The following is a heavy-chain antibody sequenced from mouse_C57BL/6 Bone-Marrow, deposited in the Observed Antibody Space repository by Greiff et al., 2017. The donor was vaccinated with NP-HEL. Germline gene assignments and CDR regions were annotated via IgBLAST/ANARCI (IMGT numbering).Heavy chain of an antibody. Sequence: DVKLQESGAELVRPGASVKLSCTASGFNIKDDYMHWVKQRPEQGLEWIGWIDPENGDTEYASKFQGKATITADTSSNTAYLQLSSLTSEDTAVYYCTIPIITTVVDYWYFDVWGTGTTVTVSS. CDR3: TIPIITTVVDYWYFDV. D-gene: IGHD1-1*01. J-gene: IGHJ1*03. V-gene: IGHV14-4*01. CDR1: GFNIKDDY. CDR2: IDPENGDT.